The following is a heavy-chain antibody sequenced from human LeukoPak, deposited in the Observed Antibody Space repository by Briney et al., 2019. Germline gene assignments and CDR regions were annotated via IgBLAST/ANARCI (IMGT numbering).Heavy chain of an antibody. D-gene: IGHD4-11*01. CDR1: GGSISSGNYY. J-gene: IGHJ5*02. CDR3: ARARDHDYPDWFDP. Sequence: PSQTLSLTCTVSGGSISSGNYYWSWIRQPAGKGLEWIGRIYTSGSTNYNPSLKSRVTISVDTSKNQFSLKLSSVTAADTAVYYCARARDHDYPDWFDPWGQGTLVTVSS. V-gene: IGHV4-61*02. CDR2: IYTSGST.